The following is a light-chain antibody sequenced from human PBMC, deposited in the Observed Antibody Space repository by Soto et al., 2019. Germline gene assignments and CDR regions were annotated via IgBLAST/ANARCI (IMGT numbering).Light chain of an antibody. CDR2: EAS. J-gene: IGKJ1*01. V-gene: IGKV3-20*01. CDR3: QQYGSSPRT. CDR1: QSVSSSS. Sequence: EMVLTQSPCTLALSPGERATLSCRASQSVSSSSLAWYPQKPGQAPRLLVYEASSRATGIPDRFSGSGSGTDFTLTISRLEAEDVAVYYCQQYGSSPRTFGQGTKVDIK.